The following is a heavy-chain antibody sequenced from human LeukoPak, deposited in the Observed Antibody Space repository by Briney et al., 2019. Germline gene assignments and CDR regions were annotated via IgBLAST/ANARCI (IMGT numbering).Heavy chain of an antibody. D-gene: IGHD2-15*01. CDR1: GYTFTGYY. J-gene: IGHJ3*02. V-gene: IGHV1-2*02. CDR3: ARDPGGYCSGGSCYGAFDI. Sequence: GASVKVSCKASGYTFTGYYMHWVRQAPGQGLEWMGWINPNSGGTNYAQKFQGRVTMTRDTSISTAYMELSRLRSEDTAVYYCARDPGGYCSGGSCYGAFDIWGQGTMVTVSS. CDR2: INPNSGGT.